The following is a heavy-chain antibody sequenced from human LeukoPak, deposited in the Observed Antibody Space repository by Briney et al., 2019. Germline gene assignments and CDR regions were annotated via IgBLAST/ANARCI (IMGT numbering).Heavy chain of an antibody. J-gene: IGHJ4*02. D-gene: IGHD6-6*01. CDR1: GFTFSSYA. CDR3: AKGSQSRSIAWVGY. Sequence: GGSLTLSCAASGFTFSSYAMSWVRQAPGKGLEWVSAISGSGGSTYYADSVKGRFTISRDNSKNTLYLQMNSLRAEDTAVYYCAKGSQSRSIAWVGYWGQGTLVTVSS. V-gene: IGHV3-23*01. CDR2: ISGSGGST.